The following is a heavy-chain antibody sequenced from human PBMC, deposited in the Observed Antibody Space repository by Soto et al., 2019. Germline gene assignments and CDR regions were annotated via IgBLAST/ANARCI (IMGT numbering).Heavy chain of an antibody. Sequence: SETLSLTCTDSGGSVSRGSYYWGWIRQPPGNGLEWSGSIYHSGSTYYNPSLKSRVTISVDTSKNQFSLKLSSVTAADTAVYYCARDQLDSSGYYSINWFDPWGQGTLVTVSS. CDR1: GGSVSRGSYY. V-gene: IGHV4-39*07. D-gene: IGHD3-22*01. CDR2: IYHSGST. CDR3: ARDQLDSSGYYSINWFDP. J-gene: IGHJ5*02.